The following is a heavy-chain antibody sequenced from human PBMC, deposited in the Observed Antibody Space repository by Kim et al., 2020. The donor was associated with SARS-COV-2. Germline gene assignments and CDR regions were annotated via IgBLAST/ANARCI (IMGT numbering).Heavy chain of an antibody. CDR2: ISSSSSYT. CDR3: ARYRVVTPTGHDAFDI. Sequence: GGSLRLSCAASGFTFSDYYMSWIRQAPGKGLEWVSYISSSSSYTNYADSVKGRFTISRDNAKNSLYLQMNSLRAEDTAVYYCARYRVVTPTGHDAFDIWGQGTMVTVSS. D-gene: IGHD2-21*02. J-gene: IGHJ3*02. V-gene: IGHV3-11*03. CDR1: GFTFSDYY.